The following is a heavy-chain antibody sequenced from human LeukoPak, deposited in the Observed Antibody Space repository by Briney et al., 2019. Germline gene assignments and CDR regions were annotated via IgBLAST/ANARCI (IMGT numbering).Heavy chain of an antibody. J-gene: IGHJ4*02. CDR3: SRDFWRLGFNY. CDR1: GFTYCDDG. D-gene: IGHD3-3*01. CDR2: ISSKACGGTA. Sequence: GGSLSLSCTASGFTYCDDGMSWFRQAPGRGVEWVGFISSKACGGTAESAASVKCRYTVSRDDSKIIAYLDIKSLTIADAGVYYCSRDFWRLGFNYWGQGTLVTVSS. V-gene: IGHV3-49*03.